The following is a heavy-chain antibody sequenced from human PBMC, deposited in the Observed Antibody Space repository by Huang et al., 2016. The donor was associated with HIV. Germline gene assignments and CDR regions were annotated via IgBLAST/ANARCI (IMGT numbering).Heavy chain of an antibody. D-gene: IGHD3-16*01. CDR3: AKRGGAWGSPYAFDL. CDR1: GGSFNNFG. CDR2: IIPGFGTR. V-gene: IGHV1-69*13. Sequence: QVQLVQSGAEVRKPGSSVKDSGRASGGSFNNFGINWVRQAPGQGLEWRGGIIPGFGTRNDAQRFQGRVTITADETTGVVYMELSSLRSDDTAVYFCAKRGGAWGSPYAFDLWGPGTMVTVSS. J-gene: IGHJ3*01.